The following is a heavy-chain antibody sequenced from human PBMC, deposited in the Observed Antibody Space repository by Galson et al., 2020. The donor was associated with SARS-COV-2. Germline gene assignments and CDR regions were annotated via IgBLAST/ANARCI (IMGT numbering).Heavy chain of an antibody. D-gene: IGHD3-22*01. CDR1: GFTFSSYA. V-gene: IGHV3-30*04. CDR2: ISYDGSNK. J-gene: IGHJ6*02. Sequence: GGSLRLSCAASGFTFSSYAMHWVRQAPGKGLEWVAVISYDGSNKYYADSVKGRFTISRDNSKNTLYLQMNSLRAEDTAVYYCARDNYYDSSGYYPRYYYYYYGMDVWGQGTTVTVSS. CDR3: ARDNYYDSSGYYPRYYYYYYGMDV.